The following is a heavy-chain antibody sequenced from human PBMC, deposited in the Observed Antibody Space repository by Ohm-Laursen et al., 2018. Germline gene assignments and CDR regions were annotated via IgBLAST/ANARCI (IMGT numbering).Heavy chain of an antibody. CDR3: ARISSSWYLFDY. Sequence: SVKVSCKASGYTFTDYYMHWVRQAPGQGLEWMGIINPSGGSTSYAQKFQGRVTMTRDTSTSTVYMELSSLRSEDTAVYYCARISSSWYLFDYWGQGTLVTVSS. CDR1: GYTFTDYY. D-gene: IGHD6-13*01. J-gene: IGHJ4*02. V-gene: IGHV1-46*01. CDR2: INPSGGST.